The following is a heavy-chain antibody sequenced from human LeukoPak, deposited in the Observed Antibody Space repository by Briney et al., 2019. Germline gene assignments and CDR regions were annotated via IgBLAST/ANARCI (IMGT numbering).Heavy chain of an antibody. CDR3: ARGVLLWFGELSGAFDI. Sequence: PGRSLRLSCAASGFTFDDYAMHWVRQAPGKGLEWVSGISWNSGSIGYADSVKGRFTISRDNAKNSLYLQMNSLRAEDTALYYCARGVLLWFGELSGAFDIWGQGTMVTVSS. CDR2: ISWNSGSI. V-gene: IGHV3-9*01. CDR1: GFTFDDYA. D-gene: IGHD3-10*01. J-gene: IGHJ3*02.